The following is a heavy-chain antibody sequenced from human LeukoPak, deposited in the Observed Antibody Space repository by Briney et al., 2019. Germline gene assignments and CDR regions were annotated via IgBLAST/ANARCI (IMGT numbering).Heavy chain of an antibody. V-gene: IGHV4-39*01. CDR3: ARSRLEWFASDAFDI. Sequence: PSETPSLTCTVSGGSISSSRYYWAWIRQPPGKGLECIASIDHSGSTNYNPSLKSRVTTSVDTSKNQFSLKLSSVTAADTAVYYCARSRLEWFASDAFDIWGQGTMVAVSS. CDR1: GGSISSSRYY. CDR2: IDHSGST. D-gene: IGHD3-3*01. J-gene: IGHJ3*02.